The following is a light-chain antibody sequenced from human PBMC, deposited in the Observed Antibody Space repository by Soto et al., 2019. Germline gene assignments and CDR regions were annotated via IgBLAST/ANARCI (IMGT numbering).Light chain of an antibody. CDR2: DTS. CDR3: QHYGSSPS. V-gene: IGKV3D-20*01. CDR1: QRVSGGF. J-gene: IGKJ1*01. Sequence: DIVLTQSPVTLSLSPGESATLYCGASQRVSGGFLAWYQHKPGLAPRLIVYDTSFRATGIPDRFSGSGSGTAFTLTITRLDPDDFAAYYCQHYGSSPSFGQGTKVDIK.